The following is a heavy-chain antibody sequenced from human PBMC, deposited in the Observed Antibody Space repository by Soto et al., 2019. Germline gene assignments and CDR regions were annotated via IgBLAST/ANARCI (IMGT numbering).Heavy chain of an antibody. D-gene: IGHD1-26*01. V-gene: IGHV1-58*01. J-gene: IGHJ5*02. CDR1: GFTFTSSA. Sequence: SVKVSCKASGFTFTSSAVQWVRQARGQRLEWIGWIVVGGGNTNYAQKFQERVTITRDMSTSTAYMELSSLRSEDTAVYYCAADRQGGAGIHWFDPWGQGTLVTVSS. CDR3: AADRQGGAGIHWFDP. CDR2: IVVGGGNT.